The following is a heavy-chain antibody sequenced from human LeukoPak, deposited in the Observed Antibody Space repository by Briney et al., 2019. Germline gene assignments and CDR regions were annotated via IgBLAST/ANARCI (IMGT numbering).Heavy chain of an antibody. V-gene: IGHV3-21*01. D-gene: IGHD3-22*01. Sequence: GGSLRLSCAASGFTFDDYAMHWVRQAPGKGLEWVSSISSSSSYIYYADSVKGRFTISRDNVKNSLYLQMNSLRAEDTAVYYCEMWGDYYDSSGKDAFDIWGQGTMVTVSS. J-gene: IGHJ3*02. CDR2: ISSSSSYI. CDR3: EMWGDYYDSSGKDAFDI. CDR1: GFTFDDYA.